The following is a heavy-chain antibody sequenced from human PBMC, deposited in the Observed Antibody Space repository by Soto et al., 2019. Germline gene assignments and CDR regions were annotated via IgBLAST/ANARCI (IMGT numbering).Heavy chain of an antibody. CDR3: ASGNAWEDLLDH. Sequence: SETLSLTCTVSGASVDSGGYYWSWIRQFPVTGPEWIGYIYFRGNTYYNPSLESRVSISLDASQNQFSLKLTSVTAADTAVYYCASGNAWEDLLDHWGQGTMVTVYS. J-gene: IGHJ1*01. D-gene: IGHD1-26*01. CDR1: GASVDSGGYY. V-gene: IGHV4-31*03. CDR2: IYFRGNT.